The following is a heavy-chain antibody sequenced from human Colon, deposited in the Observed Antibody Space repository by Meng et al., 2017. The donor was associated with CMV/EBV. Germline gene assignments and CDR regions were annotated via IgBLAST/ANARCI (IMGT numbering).Heavy chain of an antibody. D-gene: IGHD6-13*01. V-gene: IGHV3-53*01. J-gene: IGHJ4*02. CDR3: ARDLVAATGIHYFDI. Sequence: GGSLRLSCAASGFTVSSNYMSWVRQAPGKGLEWVSVIYSGGSTYYADSVKGRFTISRDNAKNTLFLQMGSLRVDDTASYYCARDLVAATGIHYFDIWGQGALVTVSS. CDR2: IYSGGST. CDR1: GFTVSSNY.